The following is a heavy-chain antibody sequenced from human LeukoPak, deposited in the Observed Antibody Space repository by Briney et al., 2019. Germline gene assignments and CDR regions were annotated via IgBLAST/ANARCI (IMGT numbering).Heavy chain of an antibody. J-gene: IGHJ4*02. CDR3: ARSMGNYDFWSGYYQSGYFDY. D-gene: IGHD3-3*01. V-gene: IGHV3-48*03. CDR2: ISSSGSTI. CDR1: GFTFSSYE. Sequence: PGGSLRLSCAASGFTFSSYEMNWVRQAPGKGLEWVSYISSSGSTIYYADSVKGRFTISRDNAKNSLYLQMNSLRAEDTAVYYCARSMGNYDFWSGYYQSGYFDYWGQGTLVTVSS.